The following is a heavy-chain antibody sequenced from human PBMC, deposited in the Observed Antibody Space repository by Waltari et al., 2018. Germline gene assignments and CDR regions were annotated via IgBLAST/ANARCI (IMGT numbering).Heavy chain of an antibody. J-gene: IGHJ5*02. CDR1: GGSISSYY. D-gene: IGHD6-13*01. CDR2: IYYSGST. V-gene: IGHV4-59*01. CDR3: ARGSQGSSDWFDP. Sequence: QVQLQESGPGLVQPSETLSLTCTVSGGSISSYYWSWIRQPPGKGLEWIGYIYYSGSTNYNPSLKSRVTISVDTSKNQFSLKLSSVTAADTAVYYCARGSQGSSDWFDPWGQGTLVTVSS.